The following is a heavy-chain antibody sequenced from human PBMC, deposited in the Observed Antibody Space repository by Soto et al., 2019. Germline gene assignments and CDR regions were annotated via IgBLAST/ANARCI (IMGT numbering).Heavy chain of an antibody. Sequence: QVRLVQSGVEVKKPGASVKVSCKASGYTFTTFGITWVRQAPGQGLQWMGWINAFNGNTNYAQKLQGRVTMTTDTSTSTAYMELRSLRSDDTAVYYCARQNAEYFQNWGQGTLVTVS. CDR1: GYTFTTFG. CDR3: ARQNAEYFQN. CDR2: INAFNGNT. J-gene: IGHJ1*01. V-gene: IGHV1-18*01.